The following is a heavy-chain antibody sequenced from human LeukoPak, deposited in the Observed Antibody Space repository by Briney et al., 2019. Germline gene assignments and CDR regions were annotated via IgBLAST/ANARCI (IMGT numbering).Heavy chain of an antibody. D-gene: IGHD4-11*01. V-gene: IGHV1-69*05. CDR3: ARGPPTVTAEGYFDY. J-gene: IGHJ4*02. Sequence: SVKVSCKASGGTFCSYAISRVRQTLGQGVEWMGRIIPVFGTANYAQKFQGRVTITTDESTSKAYMELSSLRSEDTAVYYCARGPPTVTAEGYFDYWGQGTLVTVSS. CDR1: GGTFCSYA. CDR2: IIPVFGTA.